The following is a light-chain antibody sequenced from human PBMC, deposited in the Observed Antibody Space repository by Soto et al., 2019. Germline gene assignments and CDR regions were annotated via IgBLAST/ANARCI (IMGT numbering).Light chain of an antibody. V-gene: IGLV2-14*01. CDR1: SSDVGAYNY. Sequence: QSVLTQPASVSGSPGQSITISCTGSSSDVGAYNYVSWYQHHPGQAPKLMIHAVNSRPSGVSTRFSGSKSGNTASLTISGLQPEDEADYYCSSYTSSSTWVFGGGTKVTVL. CDR3: SSYTSSSTWV. J-gene: IGLJ3*02. CDR2: AVN.